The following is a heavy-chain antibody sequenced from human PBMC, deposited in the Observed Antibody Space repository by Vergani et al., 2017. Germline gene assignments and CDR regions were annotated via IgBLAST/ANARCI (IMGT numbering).Heavy chain of an antibody. CDR1: GYTFTSYA. J-gene: IGHJ6*02. CDR2: SNAGNGNT. D-gene: IGHD2-21*02. CDR3: ARDPRGYGVDPEDYYYGMDV. V-gene: IGHV1-3*02. Sequence: QVQLVQSGAEVKKPGASVKVSCKASGYTFTSYAMHWVRQAPGQRLEWMGWSNAGNGNTKYSQEFQGRVTITRDTSASTAYMELSSLRSEDMAVYYCARDPRGYGVDPEDYYYGMDVWGQGTTVTVSS.